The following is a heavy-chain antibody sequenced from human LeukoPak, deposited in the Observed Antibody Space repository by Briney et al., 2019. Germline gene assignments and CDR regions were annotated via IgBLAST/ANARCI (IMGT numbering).Heavy chain of an antibody. J-gene: IGHJ4*02. D-gene: IGHD1-14*01. CDR2: IYYSGST. CDR1: GGSISSYY. CDR3: ASGLRRRAPNQYYFDY. V-gene: IGHV4-39*01. Sequence: PSETLSLTCTVSGGSISSYYWGWIRQPPGKGLEWIGSIYYSGSTYYNPSLKSRITISVDTSKNQFSLKLSSVTAADTAVYYCASGLRRRAPNQYYFDYWGQGTLVTVAS.